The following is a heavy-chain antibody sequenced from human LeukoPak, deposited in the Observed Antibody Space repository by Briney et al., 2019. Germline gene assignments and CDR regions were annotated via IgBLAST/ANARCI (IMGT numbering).Heavy chain of an antibody. CDR2: INHSGST. Sequence: SETLSLTCAVYGGSFSGYYWSWIRQPPGKGLEWIGEINHSGSTNYNPSLKSRVTISVDTSKNQFPLKLSSVTAADTAVYYCARGIVGATSYWGQGTLVTVSS. D-gene: IGHD1-26*01. CDR3: ARGIVGATSY. J-gene: IGHJ4*02. V-gene: IGHV4-34*01. CDR1: GGSFSGYY.